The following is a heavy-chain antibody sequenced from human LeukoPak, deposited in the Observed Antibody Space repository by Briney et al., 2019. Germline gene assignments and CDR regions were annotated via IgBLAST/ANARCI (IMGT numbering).Heavy chain of an antibody. CDR1: GFTFSNYE. J-gene: IGHJ4*02. CDR2: ISSSGTI. Sequence: GGSLRLSCAASGFTFSNYEMNWVRQAPGKGLEWVSYISSSGTIYYADSVKGRFTIPRDNAKNSLYLQMNSLRAEDTAVYYCARGRLLAYWGQGTLVTVSS. V-gene: IGHV3-48*03. CDR3: ARGRLLAY. D-gene: IGHD2-15*01.